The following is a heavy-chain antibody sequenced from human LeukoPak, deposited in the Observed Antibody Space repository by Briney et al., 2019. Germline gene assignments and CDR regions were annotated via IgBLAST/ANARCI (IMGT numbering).Heavy chain of an antibody. CDR2: ITGSSAST. D-gene: IGHD3-22*01. CDR1: GFTVSSCY. Sequence: GGSLRLSCAASGFTVSSCYMSWVRLAPGKGLEWVSSITGSSASTYYADSVKGRFTISRDNSKNTLYLRMNSLRAEDMAVYFCAKLDYYDTHWGQGTLVTVSS. V-gene: IGHV3-23*01. CDR3: AKLDYYDTH. J-gene: IGHJ4*02.